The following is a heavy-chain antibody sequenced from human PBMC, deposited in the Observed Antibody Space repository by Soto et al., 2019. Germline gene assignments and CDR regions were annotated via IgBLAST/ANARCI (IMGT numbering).Heavy chain of an antibody. Sequence: GESLKISCKGSGYSFTIYWIGWVRQMPGKGLEWMGIIYPGDSATRYSPSFQGQVTISADKSISTAYLQWSSLKASDTAMYYCARSGYCSGGSCYSTYYYGMDVWGQGTTVTVSS. CDR2: IYPGDSAT. D-gene: IGHD2-15*01. V-gene: IGHV5-51*01. J-gene: IGHJ6*02. CDR3: ARSGYCSGGSCYSTYYYGMDV. CDR1: GYSFTIYW.